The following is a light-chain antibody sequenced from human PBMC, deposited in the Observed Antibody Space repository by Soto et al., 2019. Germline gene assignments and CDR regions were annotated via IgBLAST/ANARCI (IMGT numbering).Light chain of an antibody. CDR1: QSVSSK. Sequence: PGESATLSCRASQSVSSKLAWYQQKPGQAXXLXXSGASTRATGIPVRFSGSGSGTEFALAISSLQSEDFAVYYCQQYENWPSITFGQGKRLEIK. V-gene: IGKV3-15*01. CDR3: QQYENWPSIT. J-gene: IGKJ5*01. CDR2: GAS.